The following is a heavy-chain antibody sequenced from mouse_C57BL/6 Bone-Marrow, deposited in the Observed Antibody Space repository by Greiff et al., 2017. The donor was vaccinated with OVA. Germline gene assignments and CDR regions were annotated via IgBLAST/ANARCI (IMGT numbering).Heavy chain of an antibody. D-gene: IGHD1-1*01. Sequence: QVQLQQSGAELARPGASVKLSCKASGYTFTSYGISWVKQRTGQGLEWIGEIYPRSGNTYYNEKFKGKATLTADKSSSTAYMELRSLTSADFAVYFCARKEDCYYYGSSYEGYYWYFEVWGTGTTVTVSS. CDR3: ARKEDCYYYGSSYEGYYWYFEV. CDR2: IYPRSGNT. CDR1: GYTFTSYG. V-gene: IGHV1-81*01. J-gene: IGHJ1*03.